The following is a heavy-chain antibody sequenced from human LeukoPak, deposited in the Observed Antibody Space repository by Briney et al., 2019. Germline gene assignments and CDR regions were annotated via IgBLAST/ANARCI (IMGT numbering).Heavy chain of an antibody. D-gene: IGHD6-19*01. CDR1: GGSISSYY. CDR3: ARLSSGWYRWFDP. J-gene: IGHJ5*02. Sequence: SETLSLTCTVSGGSISSYYWSWIRQPPGKGLEWIGYIYYSGSTNYNPSLKSRVTISVDTSKNQFSLKLSSVTAADTAVYYCARLSSGWYRWFDPWGQGTLVTVSS. V-gene: IGHV4-59*01. CDR2: IYYSGST.